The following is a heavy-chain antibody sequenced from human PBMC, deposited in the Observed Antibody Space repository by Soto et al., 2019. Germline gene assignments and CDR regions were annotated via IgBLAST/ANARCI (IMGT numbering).Heavy chain of an antibody. CDR2: ISYDGSKK. CDR3: XRCWGXXXXXXXGYHWFNP. CDR1: GFPVSTYS. Sequence: QVQVVESGGGVVQSGRSLRLSCAASGFPVSTYSMYWVRQAPGKGLEWVALISYDGSKKDYADSVKGRFTISRDSSKXXXXXXXXXXXXXXXXXXXXXRCWGXXXXXXXGYHWFNPWGQGTLVTVSS. D-gene: IGHD3-10*02. V-gene: IGHV3-30-3*01. J-gene: IGHJ5*02.